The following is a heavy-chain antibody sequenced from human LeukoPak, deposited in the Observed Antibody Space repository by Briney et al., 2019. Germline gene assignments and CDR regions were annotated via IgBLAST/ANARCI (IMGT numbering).Heavy chain of an antibody. D-gene: IGHD2-2*01. Sequence: GGSLRLSCAASGFTFSSYWMSWVRQAPGKGLEWVANIKQDGSEKYYVDSVKGRFTISRDNAKNSLYLQMNSLRAEDTAVYYCAREPVYCSSTSCPLPWGQGTLVTVSS. CDR1: GFTFSSYW. CDR2: IKQDGSEK. J-gene: IGHJ5*02. V-gene: IGHV3-7*01. CDR3: AREPVYCSSTSCPLP.